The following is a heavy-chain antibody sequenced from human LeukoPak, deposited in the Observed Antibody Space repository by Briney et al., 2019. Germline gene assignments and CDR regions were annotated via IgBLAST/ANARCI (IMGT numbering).Heavy chain of an antibody. D-gene: IGHD6-13*01. Sequence: SETLSLTCAVSGGSISSSNWWSWVRQPAGKGLEWIGRIYTSGSTNYNPSLKSRVTISVDTSKNQFSLKLSSVTAADTAVYYCARRRIAAAGAFDIWGQGTMVTVSS. CDR1: GGSISSSNW. J-gene: IGHJ3*02. CDR3: ARRRIAAAGAFDI. V-gene: IGHV4-61*02. CDR2: IYTSGST.